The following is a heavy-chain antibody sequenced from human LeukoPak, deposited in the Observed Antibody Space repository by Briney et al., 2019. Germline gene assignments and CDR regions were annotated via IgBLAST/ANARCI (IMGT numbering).Heavy chain of an antibody. J-gene: IGHJ5*02. CDR1: GFTFSNYW. D-gene: IGHD4-23*01. CDR2: INSDGSTT. Sequence: GGSLRLSCAASGFTFSNYWMHWVRRAPGKGLVWVSRINSDGSTTNYADSVKGRFTISRDNAKNTLYLQLNSLRAEDTAVYYCARDHSTGVTPRNWFDPWGQGTLVTVSS. CDR3: ARDHSTGVTPRNWFDP. V-gene: IGHV3-74*01.